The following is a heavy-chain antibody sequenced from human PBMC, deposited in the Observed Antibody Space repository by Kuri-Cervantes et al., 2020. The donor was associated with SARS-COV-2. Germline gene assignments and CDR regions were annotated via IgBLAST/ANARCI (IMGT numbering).Heavy chain of an antibody. CDR1: GFTFSSYA. V-gene: IGHV3-23*01. CDR2: ISGTGGST. J-gene: IGHJ4*02. Sequence: ETLSLTCAASGFTFSSYAINWVRQAPGKGLEWVSGISGTGGSTYYADSVKGRLSISRDNSKNTLYLQMNSLRAEDTAVYYCALGSRYCSGGSCYSRDYWGQGTLVTVSS. CDR3: ALGSRYCSGGSCYSRDY. D-gene: IGHD2-15*01.